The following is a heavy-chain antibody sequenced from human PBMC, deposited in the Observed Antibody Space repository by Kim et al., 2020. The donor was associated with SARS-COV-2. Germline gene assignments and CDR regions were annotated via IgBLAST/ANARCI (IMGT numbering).Heavy chain of an antibody. Sequence: SETLSLTCTVSGGSISGYYWSWIRRPPGKGLEWIGYIYSSGNTKYNPSLKSRVTISVDTSKNQFSLKLSSVTAADTAMYYCVRHPGEGWFDPWGQGTLVTVSS. J-gene: IGHJ5*02. CDR2: IYSSGNT. D-gene: IGHD7-27*01. CDR1: GGSISGYY. V-gene: IGHV4-59*08. CDR3: VRHPGEGWFDP.